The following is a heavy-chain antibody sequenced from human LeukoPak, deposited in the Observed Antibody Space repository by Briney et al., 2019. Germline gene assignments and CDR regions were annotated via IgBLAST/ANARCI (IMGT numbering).Heavy chain of an antibody. CDR3: ARSTEWSRFFHYYYYMDV. CDR1: GGSISSYY. D-gene: IGHD1-14*01. Sequence: SETLSLTCTVSGGSISSYYWSWIRQPAGKGLEWIGRIYTSGSTNYNPSLKSRVTMSVDTSKNQFSLKLSSVTAADTAVYYCARSTEWSRFFHYYYYMDVWGKGTMVTVSS. J-gene: IGHJ6*03. V-gene: IGHV4-4*07. CDR2: IYTSGST.